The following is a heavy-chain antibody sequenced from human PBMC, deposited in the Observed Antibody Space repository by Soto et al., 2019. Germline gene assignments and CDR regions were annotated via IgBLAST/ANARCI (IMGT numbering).Heavy chain of an antibody. V-gene: IGHV6-1*01. CDR2: TSYRSKWYT. Sequence: QVQLQQSGPGLVKPSQTLSLTCAISGTSVSTYSAGWNLIRQSPSRGLEWLGRTSYRSKWYTDYALSVESRITINPDTSKTQFSLHLSSVTPEDTALYFWARGYGSGWPFDSWGQGTLVTVSS. J-gene: IGHJ4*02. CDR3: ARGYGSGWPFDS. D-gene: IGHD6-19*01. CDR1: GTSVSTYSAG.